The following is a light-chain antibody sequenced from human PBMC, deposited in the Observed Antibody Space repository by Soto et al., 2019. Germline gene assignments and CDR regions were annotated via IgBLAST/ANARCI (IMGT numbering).Light chain of an antibody. V-gene: IGKV1-5*01. Sequence: DIQITQAPSTQSASVRHRLTITWRASQFIDRWLAWYQQKPGKAPQYLIFDASSLYGGVPLRFSGSGSGTEFTLTITSLQPDDSATYYCLQYSGSSYTFGQGTRLEIK. CDR3: LQYSGSSYT. J-gene: IGKJ5*01. CDR2: DAS. CDR1: QFIDRW.